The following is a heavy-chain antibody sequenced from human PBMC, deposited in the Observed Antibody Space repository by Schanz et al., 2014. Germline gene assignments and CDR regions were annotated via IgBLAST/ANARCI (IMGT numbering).Heavy chain of an antibody. J-gene: IGHJ6*03. CDR2: INVGNGNM. V-gene: IGHV1-3*01. CDR1: GYTFTSYS. CDR3: ARVSMEFERGKSYYYYMDV. D-gene: IGHD3-10*01. Sequence: QVQLVQSGAEVKKPGASVKVSCKASGYTFTSYSIHWVRQAPGQGLEWMGWINVGNGNMKYSQKFQGRVTITADRSTSTAYMELSSLRSEDTAVYYCARVSMEFERGKSYYYYMDVWGRGTTVTVSS.